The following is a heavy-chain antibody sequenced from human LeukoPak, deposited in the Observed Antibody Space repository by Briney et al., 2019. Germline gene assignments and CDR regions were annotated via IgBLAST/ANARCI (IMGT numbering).Heavy chain of an antibody. CDR2: ISYDGSNK. V-gene: IGHV3-30*09. CDR1: GFTFSSYA. D-gene: IGHD3-16*01. J-gene: IGHJ2*01. CDR3: ARDRGGDENWYFDL. Sequence: GGSLRLSCAASGFTFSSYAMHWVRQAPGKGLEWVAVISYDGSNKYYADSVKGRFAISRDNSKNTLYLQMNSLRAEDTAVYYCARDRGGDENWYFDLWGRGTLVTVSS.